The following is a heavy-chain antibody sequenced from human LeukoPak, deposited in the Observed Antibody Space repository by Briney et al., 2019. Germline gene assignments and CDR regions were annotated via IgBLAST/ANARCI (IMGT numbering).Heavy chain of an antibody. D-gene: IGHD4-23*01. V-gene: IGHV3-48*03. J-gene: IGHJ6*02. CDR3: TRDPVGYYYAMDV. CDR2: ISSSASTI. Sequence: GGSLRLSCAASGFTFRDYEMNWVRQAPGKGLEWVSYISSSASTIYYADSVKGRSTISRDSAKKSVYLQMNSLRAEDTAIYYCTRDPVGYYYAMDVWGQGTTVTVSS. CDR1: GFTFRDYE.